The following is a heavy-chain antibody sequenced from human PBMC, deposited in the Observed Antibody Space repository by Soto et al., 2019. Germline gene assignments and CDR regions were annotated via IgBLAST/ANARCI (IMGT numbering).Heavy chain of an antibody. V-gene: IGHV4-31*03. CDR1: GGSISSGGYY. D-gene: IGHD3-10*01. CDR2: IYYSGST. Sequence: SETLSLTCTVSGGSISSGGYYWSWIRQHPGKGLEWIGYIYYSGSTYYNPSLKSRVTISIDTSKNQFSLKLSSVTAADTAVYYCARTAYYYGSGSYYVDYWGQGTLVTVSS. CDR3: ARTAYYYGSGSYYVDY. J-gene: IGHJ4*02.